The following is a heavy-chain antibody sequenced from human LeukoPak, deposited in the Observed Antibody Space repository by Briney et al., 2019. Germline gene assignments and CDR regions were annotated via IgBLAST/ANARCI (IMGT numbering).Heavy chain of an antibody. CDR3: ARAPSHYYDSSGYKARVYYMDV. D-gene: IGHD3-22*01. V-gene: IGHV3-11*01. J-gene: IGHJ6*03. CDR1: GFTFSDYY. CDR2: ISSSGSTI. Sequence: PGGSLRLSCAASGFTFSDYYMSWIRQAPGKGLEWVSYISSSGSTIYYADSVKGRFTISRDNAKNSLYLQMNSLRAEDTAVYYCARAPSHYYDSSGYKARVYYMDVWGKGTTVTISS.